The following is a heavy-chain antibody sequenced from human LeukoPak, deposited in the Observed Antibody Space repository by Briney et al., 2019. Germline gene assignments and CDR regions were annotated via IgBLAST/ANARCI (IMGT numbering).Heavy chain of an antibody. D-gene: IGHD1-26*01. CDR2: IWYDGSDK. J-gene: IGHJ3*01. Sequence: GGSLRLSCAASGFSFSTYGMHWVRQAPGKGLEWVAVIWYDGSDKDYADSVKGRFTISRDNSKNTVFLQINSLKAEDTAVYHCAKRSTQYSGSYFDAFDAWGQGTMVIVSS. CDR3: AKRSTQYSGSYFDAFDA. V-gene: IGHV3-33*06. CDR1: GFSFSTYG.